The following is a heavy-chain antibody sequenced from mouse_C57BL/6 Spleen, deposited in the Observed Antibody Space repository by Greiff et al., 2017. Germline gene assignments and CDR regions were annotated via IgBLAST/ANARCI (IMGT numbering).Heavy chain of an antibody. V-gene: IGHV1-76*01. CDR1: GYTFTDYY. CDR2: IYPGSGNT. CDR3: ARGGIYYGNYGFAY. D-gene: IGHD2-1*01. Sequence: VQLQQSGAELVRPGASVKLSCKASGYTFTDYYINWVKQRPGQGLEWIARIYPGSGNTYYNEKFKGKATLTAEKSSSTAYMQLSSLTSEDSAVYFCARGGIYYGNYGFAYWGQGTLVTVSA. J-gene: IGHJ3*01.